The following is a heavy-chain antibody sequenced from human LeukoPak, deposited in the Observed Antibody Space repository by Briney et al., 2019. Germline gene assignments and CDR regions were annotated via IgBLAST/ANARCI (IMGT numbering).Heavy chain of an antibody. D-gene: IGHD6-19*01. J-gene: IGHJ3*02. CDR1: GYTFTGYY. CDR2: INPNSGGT. CDR3: ARDYGAAVAGTGAFDI. V-gene: IGHV1-2*02. Sequence: ASVKVPCKASGYTFTGYYMHWVRQAPGQGLEWMGWINPNSGGTNYAQKFQGRVTMTRDTSISTAYMELSRLRSDDTAVYYCARDYGAAVAGTGAFDIWGQGTMVTVSS.